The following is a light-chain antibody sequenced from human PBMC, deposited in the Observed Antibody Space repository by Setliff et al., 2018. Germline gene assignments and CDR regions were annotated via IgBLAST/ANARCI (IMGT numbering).Light chain of an antibody. J-gene: IGLJ1*01. V-gene: IGLV2-14*03. CDR1: SSDVGGYKC. CDR3: SSYTSSSTFYV. CDR2: DVS. Sequence: QSVLTQPPSASGSPGQSVTISCTGTSSDVGGYKCVSWYQQHPGKAPKLMIYDVSNRPSGVSNRFSGSKSGNTASLTISGLQAEDEADYYCSSYTSSSTFYVFGTGTKVTVL.